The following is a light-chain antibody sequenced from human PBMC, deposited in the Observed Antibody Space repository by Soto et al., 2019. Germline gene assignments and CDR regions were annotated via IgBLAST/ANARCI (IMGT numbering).Light chain of an antibody. CDR3: NSYTSGSTPYV. Sequence: SVLTQPASVSGSPGQSITISCTGTSSDVGGYNYVSWYQQHPGKAPKLMIYEVSNRPSGVSHRFSGSKSGNTASLTISGLQAEDEADYYCNSYTSGSTPYVFGTGTKVTVL. CDR2: EVS. CDR1: SSDVGGYNY. V-gene: IGLV2-14*01. J-gene: IGLJ1*01.